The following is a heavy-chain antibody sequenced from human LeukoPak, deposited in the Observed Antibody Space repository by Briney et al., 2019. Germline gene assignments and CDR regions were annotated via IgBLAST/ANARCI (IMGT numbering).Heavy chain of an antibody. Sequence: GGSLRLSCAASGFTFSSYSMNWVRQAPGKGLEWVSSISSSSSYIYYADSVKGRFSISRDNSKNTLYLQMNSLRVEDTAVYYCARDGTSSGWSRYYGMDVWGQGTTVTVSS. CDR2: ISSSSSYI. CDR3: ARDGTSSGWSRYYGMDV. J-gene: IGHJ6*02. D-gene: IGHD6-19*01. V-gene: IGHV3-21*01. CDR1: GFTFSSYS.